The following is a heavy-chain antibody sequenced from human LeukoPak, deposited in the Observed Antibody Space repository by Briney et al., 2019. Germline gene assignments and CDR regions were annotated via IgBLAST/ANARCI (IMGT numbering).Heavy chain of an antibody. J-gene: IGHJ4*02. CDR2: IYSGGST. V-gene: IGHV3-53*01. CDR3: ARATLDN. Sequence: GGSLRLSCAASGFTVSNNCISWVRQAPGKGLEWVSVIYSGGSTKYADSVKARFTISRDNSKNTVYLQMNSLRADDTAVYYCARATLDNWGQGTLVTVSS. CDR1: GFTVSNNC.